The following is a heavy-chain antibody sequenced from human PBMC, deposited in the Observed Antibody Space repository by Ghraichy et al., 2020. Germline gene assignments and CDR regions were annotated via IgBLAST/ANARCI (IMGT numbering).Heavy chain of an antibody. J-gene: IGHJ3*02. V-gene: IGHV3-7*01. D-gene: IGHD2-15*01. Sequence: GGSLRLSCAASGFTFTTYSMSWVRQAPGKGLEWVSNIKQDGSEKYYVDSVKGRFTISRDNGKNSLYLQMNSLRIEDTGVYHCAKGRPNRMRLGDAFAIWGQ. CDR1: GFTFTTYS. CDR3: AKGRPNRMRLGDAFAI. CDR2: IKQDGSEK.